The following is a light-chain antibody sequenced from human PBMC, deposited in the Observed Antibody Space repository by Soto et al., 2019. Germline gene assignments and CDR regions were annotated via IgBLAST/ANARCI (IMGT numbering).Light chain of an antibody. CDR2: DVT. CDR3: CSYAGSYTFV. Sequence: QSALTQPCSVSGSPGQSVTISCTGAGSDVGYYNYVSWYQQHPGKAPKLMIYDVTKRPSGVPDRFSGSKSGNTASLTISGLQADDEADYYCCSYAGSYTFVFGTGTKLTVL. V-gene: IGLV2-11*01. CDR1: GSDVGYYNY. J-gene: IGLJ1*01.